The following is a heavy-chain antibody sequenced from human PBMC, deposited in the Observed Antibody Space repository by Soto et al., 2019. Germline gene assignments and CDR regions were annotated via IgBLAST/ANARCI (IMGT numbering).Heavy chain of an antibody. Sequence: QVQLVQSGAEVKKPGSSVKVSCKASGGTFSSYAISWVRQAPGHGLEWMGGIIPIFGTANYAQKFQGRVTITADESTSTAYMELSSLRSEDTAVYYCARAISISARLYYYYGMDVWGQGTTVTVSS. CDR2: IIPIFGTA. CDR1: GGTFSSYA. CDR3: ARAISISARLYYYYGMDV. V-gene: IGHV1-69*01. J-gene: IGHJ6*02. D-gene: IGHD3-9*01.